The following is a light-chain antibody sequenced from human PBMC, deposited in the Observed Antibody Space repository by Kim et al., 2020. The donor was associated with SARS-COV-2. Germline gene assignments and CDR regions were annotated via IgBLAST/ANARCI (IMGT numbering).Light chain of an antibody. CDR2: YDS. Sequence: APGKTARIPWGGNNIGSESVYWYQRKPGQAPVLVIYYDSDRPSGIPERFSGSKSGNTATLTISRVEAGDEADYYCQVWDSGSDQGVFGGGTQLTVL. CDR1: NIGSES. V-gene: IGLV3-21*04. J-gene: IGLJ2*01. CDR3: QVWDSGSDQGV.